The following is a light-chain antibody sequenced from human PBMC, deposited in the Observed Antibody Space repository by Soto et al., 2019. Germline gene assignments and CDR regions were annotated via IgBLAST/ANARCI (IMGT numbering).Light chain of an antibody. CDR3: QQCDTCSGT. CDR2: DAS. Sequence: DLPSTQSAVTLSFSEGDTATXXCRASQSVSTYLAWYQQKPGQAPRLLIYDASTLPRGVPSRFSGSGSGTDFTLTITCLQPEDFTSYYCQQCDTCSGTFGQGTKVXI. V-gene: IGKV1-5*01. J-gene: IGKJ1*01. CDR1: QSVSTY.